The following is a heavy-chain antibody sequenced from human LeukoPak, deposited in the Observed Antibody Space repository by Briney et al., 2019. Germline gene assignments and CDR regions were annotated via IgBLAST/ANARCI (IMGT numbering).Heavy chain of an antibody. J-gene: IGHJ6*02. V-gene: IGHV5-51*07. Sequence: GESLKISCKGSGYSFTSYWIGWVHQMPGKGLEWMGIIYPGDSDTRYSPSFQGQVTISADKSISTAYLQWSSLKASDTAMYYCARLKNKKYVDYYYGMDVWGQGTTVTVSS. CDR2: IYPGDSDT. D-gene: IGHD1/OR15-1a*01. CDR1: GYSFTSYW. CDR3: ARLKNKKYVDYYYGMDV.